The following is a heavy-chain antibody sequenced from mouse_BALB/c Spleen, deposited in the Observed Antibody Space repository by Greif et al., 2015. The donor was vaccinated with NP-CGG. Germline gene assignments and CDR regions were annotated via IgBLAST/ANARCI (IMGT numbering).Heavy chain of an antibody. CDR1: GFNIKDTY. V-gene: IGHV14-3*02. CDR3: AGRGDYGGLDV. CDR2: IDPANGNT. Sequence: EVQLQQSGAELVKPGASVKLSCTASGFNIKDTYMHWVKQRPEQGLEWIGRIDPANGNTKYDPKFQGKATITADTSSNTAYLQLSSLTSEDAAVYYCAGRGDYGGLDVWGAGTTVAVSS. J-gene: IGHJ1*01. D-gene: IGHD2-13*01.